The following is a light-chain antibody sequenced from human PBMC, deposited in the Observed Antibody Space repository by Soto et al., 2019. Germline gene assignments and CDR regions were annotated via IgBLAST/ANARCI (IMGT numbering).Light chain of an antibody. CDR1: QNIYRT. CDR3: LQYHNLWA. V-gene: IGKV3-15*01. CDR2: RAS. Sequence: TVITQSPATLSVSPRERATLSCRARQNIYRTVAWYQQRPGQAPRLLIYRASTRATGIPARFSGSGSGTEFTLTISSLQSEDFTVYSCLQYHNLWAFAQGTKVDI. J-gene: IGKJ1*01.